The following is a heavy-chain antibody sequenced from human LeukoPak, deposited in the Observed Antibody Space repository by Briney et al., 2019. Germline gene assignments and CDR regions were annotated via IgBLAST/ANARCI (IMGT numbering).Heavy chain of an antibody. CDR2: IIPIFGTA. D-gene: IGHD6-19*01. CDR3: ARDQEGIAVPGTKGRAFDP. Sequence: SVKVSCKASGGTFSRYAVSWVRQAPGQGLEWMGGIIPIFGTANYAQKFQGRVTITADKSTSTAYMELSSLRSDDTAVYYCARDQEGIAVPGTKGRAFDPWGQGTLVTVSS. CDR1: GGTFSRYA. J-gene: IGHJ5*02. V-gene: IGHV1-69*06.